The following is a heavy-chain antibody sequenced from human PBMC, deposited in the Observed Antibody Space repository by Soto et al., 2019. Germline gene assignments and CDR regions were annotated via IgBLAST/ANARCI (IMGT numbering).Heavy chain of an antibody. CDR2: INPNSGGT. CDR3: ARDIGRRDGYQLD. CDR1: GYTFTGYY. D-gene: IGHD1-1*01. V-gene: IGHV1-2*02. Sequence: ASVKVSCKASGYTFTGYYMHWVRQAPGQGLEWMGWINPNSGGTNYAQKFQGRVTMTRDTSISTAYMELSRLRSDDTAVYYCARDIGRRDGYQLDWGQGTLVTVSA. J-gene: IGHJ4*03.